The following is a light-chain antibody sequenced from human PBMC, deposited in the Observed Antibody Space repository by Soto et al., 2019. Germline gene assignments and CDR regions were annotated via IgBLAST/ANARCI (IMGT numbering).Light chain of an antibody. Sequence: QSVLTQPPSASGSPGQSVTISCTGTSSDVGGYNYVSWYQQHPGKAPKLMIYEVSKRPSGVTDRFSGSKSGNTASLTFSGLQAEDEADYYCSSYTGSNNRIFGTGTKLTVL. J-gene: IGLJ1*01. V-gene: IGLV2-8*01. CDR3: SSYTGSNNRI. CDR1: SSDVGGYNY. CDR2: EVS.